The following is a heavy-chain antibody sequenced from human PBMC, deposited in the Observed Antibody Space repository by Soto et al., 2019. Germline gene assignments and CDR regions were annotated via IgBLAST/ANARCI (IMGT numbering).Heavy chain of an antibody. J-gene: IGHJ4*02. D-gene: IGHD3-22*01. CDR3: AKDREEEYYYDSSGYYHPLLAPGNALDY. Sequence: PGGSLRLSCAASGFTFSSYSMSWVRQAPGKGLEWVSAIRGSGGSTYYADSVKGRFTISRDNSKNTLYLQMNSLRAEDTAVYYCAKDREEEYYYDSSGYYHPLLAPGNALDYWGQGTLVTVSS. CDR1: GFTFSSYS. V-gene: IGHV3-23*01. CDR2: IRGSGGST.